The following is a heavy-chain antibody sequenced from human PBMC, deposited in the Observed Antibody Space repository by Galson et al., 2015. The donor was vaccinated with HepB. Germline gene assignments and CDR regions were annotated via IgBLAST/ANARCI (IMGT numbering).Heavy chain of an antibody. V-gene: IGHV3-21*01. D-gene: IGHD6-19*01. CDR1: GFTFSSYS. CDR2: ISSSSSYI. Sequence: SLRLSCAASGFTFSSYSMNWVRQAPGKGLEWVSSISSSSSYIYYADSVKGRFTISRDNAKNSLYLQMNSLRAEDTAVYYCARVEQWLVSRGELYYYYGMDVWGQGTTVTVSS. J-gene: IGHJ6*02. CDR3: ARVEQWLVSRGELYYYYGMDV.